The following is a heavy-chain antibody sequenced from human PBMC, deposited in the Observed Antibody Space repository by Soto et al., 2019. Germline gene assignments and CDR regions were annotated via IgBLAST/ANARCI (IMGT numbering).Heavy chain of an antibody. J-gene: IGHJ4*02. D-gene: IGHD3-10*01. CDR2: ISYDERSK. V-gene: IGHV3-30*03. CDR3: ARGLIWGSGSYYFDY. Sequence: QVQLVESGGGVVQPGRSLRLSCAASGFTFSSYGMHWVRQAPGKGLEWVAVISYDERSKSYADSVKGRFSISRDNSKNTLYLQMNNLRAEDTAVYYCARGLIWGSGSYYFDYWGQGTLVTASS. CDR1: GFTFSSYG.